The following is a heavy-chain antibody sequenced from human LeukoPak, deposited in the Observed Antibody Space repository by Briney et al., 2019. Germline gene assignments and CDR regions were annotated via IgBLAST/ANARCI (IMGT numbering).Heavy chain of an antibody. V-gene: IGHV4-61*02. CDR3: ARDLVQMAQPAWFDP. Sequence: PSETLSLTCTVSGGSIRSGSYYWSWIRQPAGKGLEWIGRIFASGGTNYNPSLMSRVTISIDTSKNQFSLKLNSVTAADTAVYYCARDLVQMAQPAWFDPWGQGTLVTVSS. CDR1: GGSIRSGSYY. CDR2: IFASGGT. J-gene: IGHJ5*02. D-gene: IGHD5-24*01.